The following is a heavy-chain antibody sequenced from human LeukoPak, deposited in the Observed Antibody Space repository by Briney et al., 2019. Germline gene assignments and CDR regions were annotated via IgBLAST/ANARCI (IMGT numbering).Heavy chain of an antibody. D-gene: IGHD1-26*01. CDR3: AREDDTGRYMGDDAFDI. CDR1: GGTFSSYG. J-gene: IGHJ3*02. CDR2: IIPMSDTA. Sequence: SVKVSCKASGGTFSSYGFSWVRQAPGHGLEWMGGIIPMSDTANYPQKFRGRLTITADIPTSTVYMELSSLRSEDTAVYYCAREDDTGRYMGDDAFDIWGQGTMVTVSS. V-gene: IGHV1-69*06.